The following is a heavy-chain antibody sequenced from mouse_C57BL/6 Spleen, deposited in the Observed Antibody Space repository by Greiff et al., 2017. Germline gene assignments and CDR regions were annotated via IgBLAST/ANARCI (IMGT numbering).Heavy chain of an antibody. Sequence: QVQLQQSGAELVKPGASVKLSCKASGYTYTEYTIHWVKQRSGQGLEWIGWFYPGSGSIKYNEKFKDKATLTADKSSSTVYMELSRLTSEDSAVYFCARHEVGDDYDEAWFAYWGQGTLVTVSA. CDR2: FYPGSGSI. CDR1: GYTYTEYT. J-gene: IGHJ3*01. D-gene: IGHD2-4*01. CDR3: ARHEVGDDYDEAWFAY. V-gene: IGHV1-62-2*01.